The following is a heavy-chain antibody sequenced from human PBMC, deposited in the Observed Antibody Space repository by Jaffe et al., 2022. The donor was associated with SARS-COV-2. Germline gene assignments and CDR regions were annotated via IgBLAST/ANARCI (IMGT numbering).Heavy chain of an antibody. CDR3: ARTYYYGSGSPHEDYYYYYMDV. V-gene: IGHV5-51*01. J-gene: IGHJ6*03. CDR2: IYPGDSDT. D-gene: IGHD3-10*01. CDR1: GYSFTSYW. Sequence: EVQLVQSGAEVKKPGESLKISCKGSGYSFTSYWIGWVRQMPGKGLEWMGIIYPGDSDTRYSPSFQGQVTISADKSISTAYLQWSSLKASDTAMYYCARTYYYGSGSPHEDYYYYYMDVWGKGTTVTVSS.